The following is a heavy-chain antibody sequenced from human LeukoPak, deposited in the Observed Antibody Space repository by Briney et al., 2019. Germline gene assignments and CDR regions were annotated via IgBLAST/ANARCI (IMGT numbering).Heavy chain of an antibody. D-gene: IGHD2-2*01. Sequence: GSLRLSCAASGFTFSSYAMSWVRQAPGKGLDWVSAISGSGGSTYYADSVKGRFTISRDNAKNSLYLQMNSLRAEDTAVYYCASFSRGGYWGQGTLVTVSS. CDR3: ASFSRGGY. CDR2: ISGSGGST. CDR1: GFTFSSYA. V-gene: IGHV3-23*01. J-gene: IGHJ4*02.